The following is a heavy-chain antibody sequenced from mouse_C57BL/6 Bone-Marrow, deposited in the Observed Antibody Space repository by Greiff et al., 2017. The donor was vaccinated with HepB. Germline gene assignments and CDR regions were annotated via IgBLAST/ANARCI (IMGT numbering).Heavy chain of an antibody. CDR3: AREGGRYAMDY. CDR1: GFTFSDYY. Sequence: EVQLVESEGGLVQPGSSMKLSCTASGFTFSDYYMAWVRQVPEKGLEWVANINYDGSSTYYLDSLKSRFIISRDNAKNIIYLHMSSLKSEDTATYYCAREGGRYAMDYWGQGTSVTVSS. J-gene: IGHJ4*01. CDR2: INYDGSST. V-gene: IGHV5-16*01.